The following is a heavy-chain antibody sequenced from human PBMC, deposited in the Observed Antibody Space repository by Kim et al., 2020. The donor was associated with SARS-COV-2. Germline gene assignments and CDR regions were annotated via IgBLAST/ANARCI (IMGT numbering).Heavy chain of an antibody. CDR2: MNPNSGNT. CDR1: GYTFTSYD. D-gene: IGHD2-2*01. J-gene: IGHJ6*03. V-gene: IGHV1-8*01. Sequence: ASVKVSCKASGYTFTSYDITRVRQATVQGLEWMGLMNPNSGNTGHAQKFQGIVTMTRNTSISTAYMELCSLRSEDTALYYCASRVRVPAAIWISYYYYY. CDR3: ASRVRVPAAIWISYYYYY.